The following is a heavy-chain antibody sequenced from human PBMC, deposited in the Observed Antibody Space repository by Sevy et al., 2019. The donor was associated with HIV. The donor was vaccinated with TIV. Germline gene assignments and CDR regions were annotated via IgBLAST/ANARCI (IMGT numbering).Heavy chain of an antibody. D-gene: IGHD2-15*01. J-gene: IGHJ4*02. CDR2: ISGRSGTT. Sequence: GGSLRLSCAASGFTFSSYSLNWVRQAPGKGLEWVSYISGRSGTTYYADSVKGRFTISSDNAKNSLYLQMNSLRDEDTAVYYCAISQEFYGSLQDYWGPGTLVTVSS. CDR1: GFTFSSYS. CDR3: AISQEFYGSLQDY. V-gene: IGHV3-48*02.